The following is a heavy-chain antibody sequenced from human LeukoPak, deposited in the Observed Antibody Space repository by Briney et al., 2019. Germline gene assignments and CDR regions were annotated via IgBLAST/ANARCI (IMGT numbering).Heavy chain of an antibody. CDR1: GYTYSDYF. J-gene: IGHJ4*02. Sequence: ASVKVSCKASGYTYSDYFLHWVRQAPGQGLEWMGWINPNSGGTNSAQKFQGRVTMTRDTSVSTAYIELSRLSSDDTAMYYCARAPSYSDRSGYYCFDSWGQGTLVTVSS. CDR2: INPNSGGT. CDR3: ARAPSYSDRSGYYCFDS. V-gene: IGHV1-2*02. D-gene: IGHD3-22*01.